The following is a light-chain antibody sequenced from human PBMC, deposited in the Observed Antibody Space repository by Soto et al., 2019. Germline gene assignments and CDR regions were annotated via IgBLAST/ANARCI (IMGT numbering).Light chain of an antibody. J-gene: IGLJ2*01. CDR3: GTWDSSLSAVV. V-gene: IGLV1-51*01. Sequence: QSVLTQPRSVSAAPGQTVTIFCSGSSSNIGNNYVSWYQQLPGTAPKLLIYDNNKRPSGIPDRFSGSKSGTSATLGITGLQTGDEADYYCGTWDSSLSAVVFGGGTKLTVL. CDR1: SSNIGNNY. CDR2: DNN.